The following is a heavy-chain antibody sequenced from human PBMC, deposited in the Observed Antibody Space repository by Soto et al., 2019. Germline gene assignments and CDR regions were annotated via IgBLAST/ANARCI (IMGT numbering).Heavy chain of an antibody. J-gene: IGHJ5*02. CDR2: FDPEDGET. CDR1: GYTLTELS. D-gene: IGHD1-1*01. Sequence: GASVKVSCKVSGYTLTELSMHWVRQAPGKGLEWMGGFDPEDGETIYAQKFQGRVTMTEDTSTDTAYMELSSLRSEDTAVYYCAQLERRRGGFDPWGQGTLVTVSS. CDR3: AQLERRRGGFDP. V-gene: IGHV1-24*01.